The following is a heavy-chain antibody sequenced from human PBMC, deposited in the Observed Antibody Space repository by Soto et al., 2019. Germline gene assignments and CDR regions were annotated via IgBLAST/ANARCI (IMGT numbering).Heavy chain of an antibody. CDR1: GFTFSSYW. Sequence: EVQLLESGGGSVQRGGSLRLSCAASGFTFSSYWMNWVRQAPGKGLEWVANINQDGNEDNLLDSVKGRFTISRDNAKNSLFLQMNSLRVDDTAVYYCARTGDGHHDFLDYWGQGALVSVSS. CDR3: ARTGDGHHDFLDY. V-gene: IGHV3-7*01. CDR2: INQDGNED. J-gene: IGHJ4*02. D-gene: IGHD1-1*01.